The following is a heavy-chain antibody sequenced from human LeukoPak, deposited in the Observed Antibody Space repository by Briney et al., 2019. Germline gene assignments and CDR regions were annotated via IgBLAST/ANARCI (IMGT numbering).Heavy chain of an antibody. CDR1: GGTFSGYY. V-gene: IGHV4-34*01. CDR3: ARHPSYAAGLRAGDFDY. Sequence: SETLSLTCAVYGGTFSGYYWSWIRQPPGKGLEWIGEINHSGSTNYNPSLKSRVTISVDTSKNQSSLKLSSVTAADTAVYYCARHPSYAAGLRAGDFDYWGQGTLVTASS. J-gene: IGHJ4*02. D-gene: IGHD5-12*01. CDR2: INHSGST.